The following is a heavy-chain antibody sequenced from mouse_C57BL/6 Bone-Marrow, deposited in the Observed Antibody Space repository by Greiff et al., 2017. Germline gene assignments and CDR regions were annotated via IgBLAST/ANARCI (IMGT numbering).Heavy chain of an antibody. CDR3: ARDYYYGSSYGYAMDY. Sequence: QVQLQQPGAELVKPGASVKMSCKASGYTFTSYWITWVKQRPGQGLEWIGDIYPGSGSTNYNEKFKGKATLTVDTSSSTAYMQLSSLTSEDSAVYYSARDYYYGSSYGYAMDYWGQGTSVTVSS. CDR2: IYPGSGST. V-gene: IGHV1-55*01. CDR1: GYTFTSYW. D-gene: IGHD1-1*01. J-gene: IGHJ4*01.